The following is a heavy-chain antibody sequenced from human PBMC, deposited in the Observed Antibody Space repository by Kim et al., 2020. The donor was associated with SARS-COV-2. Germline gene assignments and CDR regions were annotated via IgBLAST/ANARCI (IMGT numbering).Heavy chain of an antibody. CDR2: ISYDGSNK. CDR3: AKEDIVATKDSSGYSPAFDY. J-gene: IGHJ4*02. D-gene: IGHD5-12*01. Sequence: GGSLRLSCAASGFTFSSYGMHWVRQAPGKGLEWVAVISYDGSNKYYADSVKGRFTISRDNSKNTLYLQMNSLRAEDTAVYYCAKEDIVATKDSSGYSPAFDYWGQGTLVTVSS. V-gene: IGHV3-30*18. CDR1: GFTFSSYG.